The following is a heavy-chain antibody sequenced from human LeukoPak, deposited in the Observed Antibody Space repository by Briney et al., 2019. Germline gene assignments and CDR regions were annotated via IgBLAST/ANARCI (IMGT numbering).Heavy chain of an antibody. D-gene: IGHD6-13*01. CDR1: GFTFSSYA. V-gene: IGHV3-30-3*01. CDR3: ARDGSSWSRWGYFDY. CDR2: ISYDGSNK. J-gene: IGHJ4*02. Sequence: GRSLRLSCAASGFTFSSYAMHWVRQAPGKGLEWVAVISYDGSNKYYADSVKGRFTISRDNSKNTLYLQMNGLRAEDTAVYYCARDGSSWSRWGYFDYWGQGTLVTVSS.